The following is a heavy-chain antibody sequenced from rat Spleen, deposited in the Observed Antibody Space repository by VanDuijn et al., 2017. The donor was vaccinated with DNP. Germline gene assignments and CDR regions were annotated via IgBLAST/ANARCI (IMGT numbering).Heavy chain of an antibody. CDR2: IKHDSSVI. Sequence: EVKLVESGGGLVQPGRXXKLSCAXXXFNXXXYXXXWVXXXPGXXLEWNGEIKHDSSVINHNPSLSDRFTISRDNAQDSLYLQMNNLGSGDTAIYYCVTRGTGSDNWFAHCGQGTLVTVSS. D-gene: IGHD5-1*01. CDR1: XFNXXXYX. J-gene: IGHJ3*01. V-gene: IGHV4-2*01. CDR3: VTRGTGSDNWFAH.